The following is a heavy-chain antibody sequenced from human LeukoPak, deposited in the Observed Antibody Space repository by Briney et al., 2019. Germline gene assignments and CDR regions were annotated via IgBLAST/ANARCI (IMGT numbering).Heavy chain of an antibody. CDR2: IYHSGST. D-gene: IGHD3-10*01. V-gene: IGHV4-4*02. CDR1: GGSISSSNW. J-gene: IGHJ4*02. CDR3: ARDVMGWFGELDY. Sequence: SETLSLTCAVSGGSISSSNWWSWVRPPPGKGLEWIGEIYHSGSTNYNPSLKSRVTISVDKSKNQFSLKLSSVTAADTAVYYCARDVMGWFGELDYWGQGTLVTVSS.